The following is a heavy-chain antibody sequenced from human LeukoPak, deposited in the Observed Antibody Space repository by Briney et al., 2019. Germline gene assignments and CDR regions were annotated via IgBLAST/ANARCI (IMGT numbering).Heavy chain of an antibody. J-gene: IGHJ3*02. CDR2: IKQDGSEK. CDR3: ARVYSSSWYRKPDAFDI. Sequence: GGSLRLSCAASGFTFSNFWMSWVRQAPGKGLEWEAKIKQDGSEKYYEDYLKGRFTISRDNAKNSLSLQMNSLRAEDTAVYYCARVYSSSWYRKPDAFDIWGQGTMVTVSS. V-gene: IGHV3-7*04. CDR1: GFTFSNFW. D-gene: IGHD6-13*01.